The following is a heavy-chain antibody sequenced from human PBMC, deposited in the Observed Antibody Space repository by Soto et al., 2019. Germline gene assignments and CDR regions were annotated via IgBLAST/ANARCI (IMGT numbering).Heavy chain of an antibody. J-gene: IGHJ4*02. Sequence: GGSLRLSCAASGFTFSNYAIHWVRQAPGKGLEWVTIISKDGNSKHYADSVKGRFTISRDNSKNTLFLQMNSLRAEDTAVYYCARDPQGSYCYIDYWGQGTPVTVSS. CDR2: ISKDGNSK. CDR3: ARDPQGSYCYIDY. V-gene: IGHV3-30-3*01. CDR1: GFTFSNYA. D-gene: IGHD3-10*01.